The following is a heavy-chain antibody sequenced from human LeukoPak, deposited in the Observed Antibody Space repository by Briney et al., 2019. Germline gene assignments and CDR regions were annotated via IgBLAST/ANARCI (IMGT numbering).Heavy chain of an antibody. Sequence: GGSLRLSCAASGFSFSDYHMNWIRQAPGKGLEWPSYISPGGGTTHFADSVKGRFTMSRDNAKNSLYLQMNSLTAEDTAVYYCAIGRDIAVAGPGGYFDHWGQGTLVTVSS. V-gene: IGHV3-11*01. CDR2: ISPGGGTT. D-gene: IGHD6-19*01. CDR1: GFSFSDYH. CDR3: AIGRDIAVAGPGGYFDH. J-gene: IGHJ4*02.